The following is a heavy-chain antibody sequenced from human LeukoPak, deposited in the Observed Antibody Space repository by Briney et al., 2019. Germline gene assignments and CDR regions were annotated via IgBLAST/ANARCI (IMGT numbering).Heavy chain of an antibody. J-gene: IGHJ4*02. D-gene: IGHD5-18*01. CDR2: IREDGSEK. V-gene: IGHV3-7*01. Sequence: GGSLRLSCADSGFTFSSYWMSWVRQAPGKGLEWVANIREDGSEKYYVDSVKGRFTISRDNAKNSLYLQMNSLRAEDTAVYYCAGVRYSYGYFDFWGQGTLVTVSS. CDR3: AGVRYSYGYFDF. CDR1: GFTFSSYW.